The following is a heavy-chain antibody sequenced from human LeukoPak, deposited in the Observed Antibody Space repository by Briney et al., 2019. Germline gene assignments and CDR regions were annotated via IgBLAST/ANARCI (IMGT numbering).Heavy chain of an antibody. V-gene: IGHV3-66*02. CDR3: ARMVTAIPNFDY. CDR1: GFTVSSNY. Sequence: PGGSLRLSCAASGFTVSSNYMSWVRQAAGKGLEWVSVIYAGGRTNYADSVKGRFTISRDNSENTVYLQMNSLRAEDTAVYYCARMVTAIPNFDYWGQGTLVTVSS. D-gene: IGHD2-21*02. CDR2: IYAGGRT. J-gene: IGHJ4*02.